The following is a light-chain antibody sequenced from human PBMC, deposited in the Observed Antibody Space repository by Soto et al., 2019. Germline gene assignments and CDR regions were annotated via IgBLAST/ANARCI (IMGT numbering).Light chain of an antibody. Sequence: QSALTQPPSASGSRGQSVTISCTGTSVDINYVSWFQQHPGKAPKLIICEVTTRPSGVPDRFSGSKSGNTANLTVSGLQDDDEADYSFSSYAVRDIWVFGGGTKLTVL. CDR2: EVT. CDR3: SSYAVRDIWV. CDR1: SVDINY. J-gene: IGLJ3*02. V-gene: IGLV2-8*01.